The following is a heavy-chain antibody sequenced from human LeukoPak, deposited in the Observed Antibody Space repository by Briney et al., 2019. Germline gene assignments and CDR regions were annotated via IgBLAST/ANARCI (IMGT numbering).Heavy chain of an antibody. V-gene: IGHV5-51*01. CDR1: GYSFTSYW. CDR3: ARRGGSYLYYFDY. CDR2: IYPGDSDI. D-gene: IGHD1-26*01. Sequence: GESLKISCKGSGYSFTSYWIGWVRQMPGKGLEWMGIIYPGDSDIRYSPSFQGQVTISADKTISTAYLQWSSLKASDTAMYYCARRGGSYLYYFDYWGQGTLVTVSS. J-gene: IGHJ4*02.